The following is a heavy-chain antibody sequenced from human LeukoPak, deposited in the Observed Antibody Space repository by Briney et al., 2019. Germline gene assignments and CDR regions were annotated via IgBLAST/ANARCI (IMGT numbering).Heavy chain of an antibody. CDR1: GYSFTDYW. CDR3: ARLVSSRVFDY. D-gene: IGHD3-3*01. V-gene: IGHV5-51*01. CDR2: IYPADSDT. J-gene: IGHJ4*02. Sequence: GESLKISCKGSGYSFTDYWIGWVRQMPGKGLEWMGIIYPADSDTRYSPSFQGQVTISADKSISTAYLQWSSLRASDTAMYYCARLVSSRVFDYWGQGTLVIVSS.